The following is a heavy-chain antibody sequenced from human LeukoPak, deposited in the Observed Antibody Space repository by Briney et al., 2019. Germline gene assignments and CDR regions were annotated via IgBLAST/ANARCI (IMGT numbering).Heavy chain of an antibody. J-gene: IGHJ4*02. CDR2: IYHTGST. V-gene: IGHV4-4*02. CDR3: THSGSFSDY. D-gene: IGHD1-26*01. Sequence: SESLSLTCAVSGGFISITNWWSWVRQPPGKGLEWIGEIYHTGSTKYNPSLKSRVTMSVDKSKNRFSLNLSSVTAADTAVYYCTHSGSFSDYWGQGTLVTVSS. CDR1: GGFISITNW.